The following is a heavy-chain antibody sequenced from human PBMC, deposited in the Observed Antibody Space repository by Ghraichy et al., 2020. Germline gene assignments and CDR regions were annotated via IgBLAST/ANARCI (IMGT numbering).Heavy chain of an antibody. CDR1: GYTFTAYY. J-gene: IGHJ4*02. V-gene: IGHV1-2*02. CDR2: INPNNGGT. Sequence: ASVKVSCKASGYTFTAYYLHWVRQAPGQGLEWLGWINPNNGGTDYAQKFRGRVTMTRDTSINTAYMELRRLRSDDTAVYYCVRGGISGRFYNGDFDYWDQGTLVTVSS. CDR3: VRGGISGRFYNGDFDY. D-gene: IGHD3-10*01.